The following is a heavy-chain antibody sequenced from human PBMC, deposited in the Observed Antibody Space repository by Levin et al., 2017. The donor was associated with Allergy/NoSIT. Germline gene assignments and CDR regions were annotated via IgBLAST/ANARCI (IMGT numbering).Heavy chain of an antibody. CDR1: GFIFSSFG. D-gene: IGHD3-10*01. V-gene: IGHV3-21*06. Sequence: GGSLRLSCAASGFIFSSFGMTWVRLAPRRGLEWVSSTSSTSTYRYYADSVKGRFTISRDNAKNELYLEMISLRAEDSAIYYCVRGFYGSGRYPSPNFYMDVWGKGTTVTVSS. J-gene: IGHJ6*03. CDR3: VRGFYGSGRYPSPNFYMDV. CDR2: TSSTSTYR.